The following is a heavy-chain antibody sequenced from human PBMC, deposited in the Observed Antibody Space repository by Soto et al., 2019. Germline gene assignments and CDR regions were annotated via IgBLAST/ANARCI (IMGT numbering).Heavy chain of an antibody. Sequence: GGSLRLSCAASVFTFSSYSMNWVRQAPGKGLEWVSSISSSSSYIYYADSVKGRFTISRDNAKNSLYLQMNSLRSEDTAVYYCARGRYDFWSGYYPYFDYWGQGTLVTVSS. V-gene: IGHV3-21*04. CDR3: ARGRYDFWSGYYPYFDY. CDR2: ISSSSSYI. CDR1: VFTFSSYS. D-gene: IGHD3-3*01. J-gene: IGHJ4*02.